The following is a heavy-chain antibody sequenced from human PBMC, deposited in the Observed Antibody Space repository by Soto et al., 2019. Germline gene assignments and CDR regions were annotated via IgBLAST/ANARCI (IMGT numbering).Heavy chain of an antibody. D-gene: IGHD4-17*01. Sequence: GGSLRLSCAASGVTFSTYTMNWVRQAPGKGLEWVSGIGCCSGSGTYYADFVKGRFTISRDNSKNMVFLQMNGLRAEDTAVYYCANGTTTVTSWRGYYKYVCTKGTTVTGSS. CDR1: GVTFSTYT. V-gene: IGHV3-23*01. CDR2: IGCCSGSGT. J-gene: IGHJ6*03. CDR3: ANGTTTVTSWRGYYKYV.